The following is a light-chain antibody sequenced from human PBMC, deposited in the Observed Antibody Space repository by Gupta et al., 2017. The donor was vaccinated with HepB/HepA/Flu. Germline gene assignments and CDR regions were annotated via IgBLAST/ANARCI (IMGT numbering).Light chain of an antibody. CDR1: QGISSY. Sequence: AIRMTQSPSSFSASTGDRVTITCRASQGISSYLAWYQQKPGKAPKLLIYAASTLQRGFPSRFSGNGSGTDFTLTISGLQTEDFATYYCQQYDTYPKTFGQGTKLVIK. CDR3: QQYDTYPKT. V-gene: IGKV1-8*01. CDR2: AAS. J-gene: IGKJ1*01.